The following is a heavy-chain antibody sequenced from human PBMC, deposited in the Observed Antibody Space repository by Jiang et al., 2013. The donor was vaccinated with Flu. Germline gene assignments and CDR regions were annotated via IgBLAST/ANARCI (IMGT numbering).Heavy chain of an antibody. V-gene: IGHV4-34*01. CDR2: INHSGST. J-gene: IGHJ6*04. CDR1: GGSFSGYY. D-gene: IGHD2-21*01. Sequence: LLKPSETPSLTCAVYGGSFSGYYWSWIRQPPGKGLEWIGEINHSGSTNYNPSLKSRVTISVDTSKNQFSLKLSSVTAADTAVYYCARSISNYYYGMDVWGKGTTVTVSS. CDR3: ARSISNYYYGMDV.